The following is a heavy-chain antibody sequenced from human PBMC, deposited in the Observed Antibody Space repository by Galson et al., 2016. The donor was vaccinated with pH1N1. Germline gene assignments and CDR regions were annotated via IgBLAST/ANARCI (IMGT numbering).Heavy chain of an antibody. D-gene: IGHD1-26*01. J-gene: IGHJ4*02. Sequence: SVKVSCKASGYTFTDYYIHWVRQAPGKGLEWMGWINPNSDVTKYAQKFQDRVTMTRDTSINTAYMELSGLTSADTAVYYCARDSKGGIPFHYWGQGTLVTHSS. CDR1: GYTFTDYY. CDR3: ARDSKGGIPFHY. CDR2: INPNSDVT. V-gene: IGHV1-2*02.